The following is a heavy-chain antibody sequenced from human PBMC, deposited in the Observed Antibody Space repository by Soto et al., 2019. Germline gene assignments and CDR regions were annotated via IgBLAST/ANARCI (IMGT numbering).Heavy chain of an antibody. Sequence: QVQLVESGGGVVQPGRSLRLSCAVSGVTVSNYGMHWVRQAPGKGLEWVAVISRDGGTKYYVDSVKGRFTISRDNSRNTLFLEMNSLRSDDMAVYYCTGEVASGYWGQGTLVTVSS. CDR1: GVTVSNYG. V-gene: IGHV3-30*03. CDR2: ISRDGGTK. D-gene: IGHD2-8*02. J-gene: IGHJ4*02. CDR3: TGEVASGY.